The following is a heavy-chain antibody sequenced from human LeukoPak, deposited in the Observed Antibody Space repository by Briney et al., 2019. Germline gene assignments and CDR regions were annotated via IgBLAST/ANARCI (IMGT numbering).Heavy chain of an antibody. J-gene: IGHJ6*03. Sequence: GGSLRLSCAASGFTFSSYGMHWVRQAPGEGLEWVAFIRYDGNTKYYANAVKGRFTISRDNSKNTLYLQMNSLRAEDTALYYCAKLYCSGGSCSCGYSYYYMDVWGTGTTVTVSS. CDR3: AKLYCSGGSCSCGYSYYYMDV. CDR2: IRYDGNTK. CDR1: GFTFSSYG. D-gene: IGHD2-15*01. V-gene: IGHV3-30*02.